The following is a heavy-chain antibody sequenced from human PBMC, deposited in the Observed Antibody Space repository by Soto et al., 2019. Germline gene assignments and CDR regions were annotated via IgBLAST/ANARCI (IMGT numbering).Heavy chain of an antibody. D-gene: IGHD2-15*01. CDR2: IIPILGIA. V-gene: IGHV1-69*02. CDR3: ARAEISPNFVVVVAATTKVSDYYYYYGMDV. Sequence: QVQLVQSGAEVKKPGSSVKVSCKASGGTFSSYTISWVRQAPGQGLEWMGRIIPILGIANYAQKFQGRVTITADTSTSTAYMELSSRRSEDTVVYCCARAEISPNFVVVVAATTKVSDYYYYYGMDVWGQGTTVIVSS. J-gene: IGHJ6*02. CDR1: GGTFSSYT.